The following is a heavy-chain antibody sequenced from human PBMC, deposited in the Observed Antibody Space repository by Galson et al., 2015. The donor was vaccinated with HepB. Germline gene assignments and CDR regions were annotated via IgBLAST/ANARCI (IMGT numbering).Heavy chain of an antibody. Sequence: SLRLSCAASKFTFSNYAIHWVRQAPGKGLEWVAFVSYDGSDTYYADSVKGRFTISRDNSKNTPYLQMSSLRAEDTAVYYCAKDGPYWVWGQGTLVTVSS. CDR1: KFTFSNYA. CDR3: AKDGPYWV. J-gene: IGHJ4*02. CDR2: VSYDGSDT. D-gene: IGHD2-21*01. V-gene: IGHV3-30*18.